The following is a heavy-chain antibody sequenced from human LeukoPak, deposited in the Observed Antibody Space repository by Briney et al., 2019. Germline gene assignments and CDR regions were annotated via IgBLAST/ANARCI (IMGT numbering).Heavy chain of an antibody. J-gene: IGHJ4*02. Sequence: SETLSLTCAVYGESFTGYYWSWIRQPPGKGLEWIGEINHSGSANYSPSLKSRVTISVDTSKNQFSLKLSSVTAADTAVYYCARHIGKQQLLGGYFDYWGQGTLVTVSS. CDR1: GESFTGYY. D-gene: IGHD6-13*01. CDR2: INHSGSA. V-gene: IGHV4-34*01. CDR3: ARHIGKQQLLGGYFDY.